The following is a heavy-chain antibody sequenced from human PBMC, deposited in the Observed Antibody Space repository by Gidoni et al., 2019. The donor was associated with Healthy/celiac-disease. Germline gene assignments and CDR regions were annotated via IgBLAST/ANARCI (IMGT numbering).Heavy chain of an antibody. J-gene: IGHJ4*02. V-gene: IGHV3-53*04. CDR1: GFTVSSNY. CDR3: ASGKYYGSGSYYHPPLDFDY. D-gene: IGHD3-10*01. CDR2: IYSGGST. Sequence: EVQLVESGGGLVQPGGSLRLSCAASGFTVSSNYMRWVRQAPGQGLGWVSGIYSGGSTYYADSVKGRFTISRHNSKNTLYLQMNSLRAEDTAVYYCASGKYYGSGSYYHPPLDFDYWGQGTLVTVSS.